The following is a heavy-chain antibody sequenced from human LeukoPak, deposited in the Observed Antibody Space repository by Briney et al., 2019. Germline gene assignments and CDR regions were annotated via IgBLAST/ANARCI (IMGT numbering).Heavy chain of an antibody. CDR1: GFTFSSYE. J-gene: IGHJ6*03. CDR2: ISSSGNTI. Sequence: GGSLRLSCAASGFTFSSYEMNWVRQAPGKGLEWVSYISSSGNTIYYADSVKGRFTISRDNAKNSLYLQMNSLRAEDTAVYYCARDEEYCTSTSCYGDYYDYMDVWGKGTTVTVSS. D-gene: IGHD2-2*01. CDR3: ARDEEYCTSTSCYGDYYDYMDV. V-gene: IGHV3-48*03.